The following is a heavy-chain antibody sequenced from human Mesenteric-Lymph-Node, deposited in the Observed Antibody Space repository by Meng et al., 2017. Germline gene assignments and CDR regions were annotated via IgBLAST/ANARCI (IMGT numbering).Heavy chain of an antibody. D-gene: IGHD4-17*01. CDR1: GGSISSCNHY. CDR3: ASLYGDSSVWYLDL. CDR2: MYYSGST. V-gene: IGHV4-31*03. J-gene: IGHJ2*01. Sequence: VQLSGSGPELVKPSKPLSLTCTVSGGSISSCNHYWSWIRQHPGKGLEYIGYMYYSGSTYYNPSLKSRVIISVDTSKNQFSLRLNSVTAADTAVYYCASLYGDSSVWYLDLWGRGTLVTVSS.